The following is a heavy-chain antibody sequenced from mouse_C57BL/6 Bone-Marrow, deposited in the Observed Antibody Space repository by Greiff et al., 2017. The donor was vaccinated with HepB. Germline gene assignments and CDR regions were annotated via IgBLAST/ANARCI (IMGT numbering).Heavy chain of an antibody. CDR1: GYTFTSYW. V-gene: IGHV1-64*01. CDR2: IHPNSGST. Sequence: QVQLQQSGAELVKPGASVKLSCKASGYTFTSYWMHWVKQRPGQGLEWIGMIHPNSGSTNYNEKFKSKATLTVDKSSSTAYMQLSSLTSEDSAVYYCARSYDGYYTYYAMDYWGQGTSVTVSS. J-gene: IGHJ4*01. CDR3: ARSYDGYYTYYAMDY. D-gene: IGHD2-3*01.